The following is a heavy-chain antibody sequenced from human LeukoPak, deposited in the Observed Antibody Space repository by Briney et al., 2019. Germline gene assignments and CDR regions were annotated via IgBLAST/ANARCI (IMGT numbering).Heavy chain of an antibody. J-gene: IGHJ6*02. Sequence: ASVKVSCKASGYTFTSYYMHWVRQAPGQGLEWMGIINPSGGSTSYAQKFQGRVTMTRDTSTSTVCMELSSLRSEDTAVYYCASSGHYDSSGYSPYYYYYGMDVWGQGTTVTVSS. CDR1: GYTFTSYY. CDR2: INPSGGST. CDR3: ASSGHYDSSGYSPYYYYYGMDV. D-gene: IGHD3-22*01. V-gene: IGHV1-46*03.